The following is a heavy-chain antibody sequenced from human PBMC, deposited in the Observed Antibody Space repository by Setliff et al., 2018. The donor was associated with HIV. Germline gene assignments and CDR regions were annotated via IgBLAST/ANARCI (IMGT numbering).Heavy chain of an antibody. Sequence: SETLSLTCTVSGGSINSGSYYWTWIRQPAGKGLEWIGHIYTSGSTNYNPSLQSRVTMSVDTSKNQFSLRLSSVTAADTAVYYCARDNYYNFWSGYWGMDAWGQGTTVTVSS. V-gene: IGHV4-61*09. D-gene: IGHD3-3*01. CDR2: IYTSGST. CDR3: ARDNYYNFWSGYWGMDA. J-gene: IGHJ6*02. CDR1: GGSINSGSYY.